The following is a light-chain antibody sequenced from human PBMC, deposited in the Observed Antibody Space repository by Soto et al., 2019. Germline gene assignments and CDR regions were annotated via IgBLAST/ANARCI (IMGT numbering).Light chain of an antibody. CDR2: EVS. J-gene: IGLJ3*02. V-gene: IGLV2-14*01. Sequence: QSALTQPASVSGSPGQSITISCTGTSSDVGGYNYVSWYQQHPGKPPKLMIYEVSNRPSGVSNRFSGSTSGNTASLTISGLQAEAEPDYYCSSYTSSSTRVFAGGTKLAVL. CDR1: SSDVGGYNY. CDR3: SSYTSSSTRV.